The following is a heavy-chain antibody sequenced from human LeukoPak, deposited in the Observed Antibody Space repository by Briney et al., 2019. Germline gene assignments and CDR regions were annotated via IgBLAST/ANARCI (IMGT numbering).Heavy chain of an antibody. CDR1: GGSISSSNW. V-gene: IGHV4-4*02. CDR3: ARARATMVRAPFDP. D-gene: IGHD3-10*01. Sequence: SETLSLTCAVSGGSISSSNWWSWVRQPPGKGLGWIGEIYHSGSTNYNPSLKSRVTISVDKSKNQFSLKLSSVTAADTAVYYCARARATMVRAPFDPWGQGTLVTVSS. CDR2: IYHSGST. J-gene: IGHJ5*02.